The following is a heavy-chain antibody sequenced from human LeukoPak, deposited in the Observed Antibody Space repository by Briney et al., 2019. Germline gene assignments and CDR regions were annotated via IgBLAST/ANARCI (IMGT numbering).Heavy chain of an antibody. J-gene: IGHJ4*02. Sequence: SVKVSCKASGGTFSSYAISWVRQAPGQGLEWMGRIIPIFGTANYAQKFQGRVTITTDESTSTAYMELSSLRSEDTAVYYCAGGGYSYGPYYFDYWGQGTLVTVSS. D-gene: IGHD5-18*01. CDR1: GGTFSSYA. V-gene: IGHV1-69*05. CDR3: AGGGYSYGPYYFDY. CDR2: IIPIFGTA.